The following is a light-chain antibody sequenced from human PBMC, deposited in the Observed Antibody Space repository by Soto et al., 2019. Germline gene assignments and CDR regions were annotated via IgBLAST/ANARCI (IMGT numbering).Light chain of an antibody. V-gene: IGKV1-9*01. J-gene: IGKJ1*01. CDR1: QGISSY. CDR2: AAS. CDR3: QQLNSYRT. Sequence: IQLTPSPSTLSASVGDRVTITCRASQGISSYLAWYQQKPGKAPKLLIYAASTLQSGVPSRFSGSGSGTDVTLTISSLQPEDFATYYCQQLNSYRTFGQGTKVDIK.